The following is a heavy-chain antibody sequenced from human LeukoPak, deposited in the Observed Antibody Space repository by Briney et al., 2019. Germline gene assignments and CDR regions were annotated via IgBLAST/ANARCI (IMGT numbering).Heavy chain of an antibody. CDR2: INDDGGDT. D-gene: IGHD5-18*01. Sequence: PGGSLRLSCAASGFTFSSYRMHWVRQAPGKGLVWVSRINDDGGDTIYADSVKGRFTISRDNAKNTLYLQMNSVRAEDTAVYYCTTDSGYTSPLWGQGTLVTVSS. V-gene: IGHV3-74*01. J-gene: IGHJ4*02. CDR3: TTDSGYTSPL. CDR1: GFTFSSYR.